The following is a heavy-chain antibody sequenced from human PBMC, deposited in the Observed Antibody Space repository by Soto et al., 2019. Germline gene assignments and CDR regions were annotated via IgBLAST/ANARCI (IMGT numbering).Heavy chain of an antibody. CDR3: AREGIAVAGANPAFFHH. CDR1: GFTFSSYS. D-gene: IGHD6-19*01. V-gene: IGHV3-21*01. Sequence: EVQLVESGGGLVKPGGSLRLSCAVSGFTFSSYSMNWVRQAPGKGLEWVSSISSSSSYIYYADSVKGRFTISRDNAKNSLYLQMNSLRAEDTAVYYCAREGIAVAGANPAFFHHWDQGTLVTVSS. CDR2: ISSSSSYI. J-gene: IGHJ1*01.